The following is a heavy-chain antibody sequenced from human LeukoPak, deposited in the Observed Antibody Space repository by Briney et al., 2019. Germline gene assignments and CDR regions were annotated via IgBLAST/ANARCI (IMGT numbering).Heavy chain of an antibody. CDR3: VREGSGGYFDD. CDR1: GYTFTNYL. CDR2: ITPSVDPT. J-gene: IGHJ4*02. Sequence: ASVKVSCMASGYTFTNYLLHWVRQAPGQGLEWVGRITPSVDPTNYAQKFRDIVTMTRDTSTSTVNMELSSLRYEDTAVYHCVREGSGGYFDDWGQGTLVTVSS. D-gene: IGHD2-8*02. V-gene: IGHV1-46*01.